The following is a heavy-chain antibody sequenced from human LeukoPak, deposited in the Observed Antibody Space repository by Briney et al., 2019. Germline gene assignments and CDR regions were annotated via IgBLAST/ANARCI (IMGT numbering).Heavy chain of an antibody. J-gene: IGHJ6*02. V-gene: IGHV3-30*18. D-gene: IGHD6-13*01. CDR1: TFTFSSYS. Sequence: GRSLRLSCAASTFTFSSYSMHWVRQAPNEVLEWVAVISFDGSNKDYSDFGKGRFTVSRDHSKNTVYLQMNSVRSEDTAVYYCAKDLREQQLTRDYYYYYGLDVWGQGTTVTVFS. CDR3: AKDLREQQLTRDYYYYYGLDV. CDR2: ISFDGSNK.